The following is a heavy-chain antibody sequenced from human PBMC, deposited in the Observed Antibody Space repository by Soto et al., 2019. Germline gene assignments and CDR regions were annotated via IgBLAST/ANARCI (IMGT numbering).Heavy chain of an antibody. D-gene: IGHD3-10*01. CDR2: IRSKAYGGTA. V-gene: IGHV3-49*03. CDR3: TRDPPIIP. Sequence: QAGGSLRLSCKGSGFTFGDYTMTWIRQAPGKGLEWVGFIRSKAYGGTAEYAASVRGRFTISRDDSESVAYLQMNSLKTEDTAVYFCTRDPPIIPWGQGTRVTVSS. J-gene: IGHJ3*01. CDR1: GFTFGDYT.